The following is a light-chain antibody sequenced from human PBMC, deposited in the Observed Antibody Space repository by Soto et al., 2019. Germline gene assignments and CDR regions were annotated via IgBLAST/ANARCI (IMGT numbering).Light chain of an antibody. CDR1: SGHSSYS. CDR3: ETWDSNTHV. Sequence: QLVLTQSSSASASLGSSVKLTCTLSSGHSSYSIAWHQQQPGKAPRYLMKLEGSGSYNKGSGVPDRFSGSSSGADRYLTIANLQFEDEADYYCETWDSNTHVFGTGTKLTVL. CDR2: LEGSGSY. V-gene: IGLV4-60*02. J-gene: IGLJ1*01.